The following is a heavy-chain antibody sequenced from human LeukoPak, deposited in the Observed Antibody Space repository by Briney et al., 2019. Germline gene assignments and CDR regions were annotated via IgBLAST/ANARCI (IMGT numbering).Heavy chain of an antibody. Sequence: VASVKVSCKASGYTFTSYDINWVRQATGQGLEWMGWMNPNSGNTGYAQKFQGRVTMTRNTSISTAYMELSSLRSEDTAVYYCARRYYYDSSGYYAFDYWGQGTLVTVSS. CDR3: ARRYYYDSSGYYAFDY. CDR1: GYTFTSYD. D-gene: IGHD3-22*01. J-gene: IGHJ4*02. V-gene: IGHV1-8*01. CDR2: MNPNSGNT.